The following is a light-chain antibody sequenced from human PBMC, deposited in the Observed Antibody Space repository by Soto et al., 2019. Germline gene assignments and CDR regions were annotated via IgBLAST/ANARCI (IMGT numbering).Light chain of an antibody. V-gene: IGLV1-51*01. J-gene: IGLJ2*01. CDR2: DNN. CDR3: ETWDSSQSAVV. Sequence: QSVLTQPPSVSAAPGQTVTISCSGSSSNIGDNYVSWYQQLPGTAPKLLIYDNNSRPSGIPDRFSGSKSGTSATLAITGLQTGDEADYYCETWDSSQSAVVFGGGTKVTVL. CDR1: SSNIGDNY.